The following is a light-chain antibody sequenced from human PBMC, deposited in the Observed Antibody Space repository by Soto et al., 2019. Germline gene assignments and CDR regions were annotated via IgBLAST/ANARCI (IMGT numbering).Light chain of an antibody. CDR3: TSYISSSTPV. Sequence: QSVLTQPASVSGSPGQAITISCTGTSSDVGGYNYVSWYQQHPGKAPKLMIYEVSNRPSGVSDRFSGSKSGNTASLTISGLQAEDEADYYCTSYISSSTPVFGTGTKVTVL. V-gene: IGLV2-14*01. CDR2: EVS. CDR1: SSDVGGYNY. J-gene: IGLJ1*01.